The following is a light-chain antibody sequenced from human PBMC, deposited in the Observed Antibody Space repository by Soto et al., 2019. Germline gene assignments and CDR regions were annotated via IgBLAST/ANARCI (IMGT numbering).Light chain of an antibody. CDR3: QQLNSYPLT. CDR2: AAS. CDR1: QGISSY. V-gene: IGKV1-9*01. Sequence: DIQLTQSPSFLSASVGDRVTITCRASQGISSYLAWYQQKPGKAPNLLIYAASTLQTGVPSRFSGSGSGTEFTLTISSLQPEDFATYYCQQLNSYPLTFCPGTKVEIK. J-gene: IGKJ1*01.